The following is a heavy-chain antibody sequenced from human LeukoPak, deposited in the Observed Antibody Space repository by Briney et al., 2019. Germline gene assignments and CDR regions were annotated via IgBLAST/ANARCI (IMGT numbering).Heavy chain of an antibody. D-gene: IGHD2-2*01. CDR1: GDSISSYY. CDR3: ARRGVPAAYDY. Sequence: PSETLSLTCTVSGDSISSYYWSWIRQPPGKGLEWIGYFYYSGSTKYSPSLKGRVTISVDTSKNQFSLILSSVTAADTAVYYCARRGVPAAYDYWGQGTLVTVSS. J-gene: IGHJ4*02. V-gene: IGHV4-59*08. CDR2: FYYSGST.